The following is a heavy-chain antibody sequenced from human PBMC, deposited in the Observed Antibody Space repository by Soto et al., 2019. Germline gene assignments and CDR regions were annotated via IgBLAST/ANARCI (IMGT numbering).Heavy chain of an antibody. J-gene: IGHJ6*02. V-gene: IGHV3-48*02. CDR3: ARADSGYAHGYYYYGMDV. Sequence: EVQLVESGGGLVQPGGSLRLSCVASGFTFSSYSMNWVRQAPGKGLEWVSYISSSSSTIYYADSVKGRFTISRDTAKNSMYLQMNSLRDEDTAVYYCARADSGYAHGYYYYGMDVWGQGTTVTVSS. D-gene: IGHD5-12*01. CDR1: GFTFSSYS. CDR2: ISSSSSTI.